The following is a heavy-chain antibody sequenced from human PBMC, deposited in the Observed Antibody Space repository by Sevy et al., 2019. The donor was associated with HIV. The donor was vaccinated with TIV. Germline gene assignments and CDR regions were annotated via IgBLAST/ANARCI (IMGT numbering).Heavy chain of an antibody. D-gene: IGHD2-2*03. Sequence: SETLSLNCTVSGDSVTNYYWNWIRQPAGKGLEWIGRIYTSGNTNSGNTNYNPSLKSRVTMSADTSKNRFSLKLTSVTAADTAVYYCASGRGYSYSLNYWGQGTVVTVSS. J-gene: IGHJ4*02. CDR2: IYTSGNTNSGNT. CDR3: ASGRGYSYSLNY. CDR1: GDSVTNYY. V-gene: IGHV4-4*07.